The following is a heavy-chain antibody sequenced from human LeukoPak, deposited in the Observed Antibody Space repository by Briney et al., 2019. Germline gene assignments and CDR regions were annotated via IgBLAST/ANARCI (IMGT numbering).Heavy chain of an antibody. V-gene: IGHV4-39*07. CDR2: IYYRGNT. J-gene: IGHJ4*02. Sequence: PSDTLSLTRSVSGVSFTDYYWLCIRQPPGKGLEWIGSIYYRGNTFYNPSLRNRVSISIDTSKGRFSLNLNSVTAAGTAVYFCTRDREHGTQDSWGQGTLVTVS. CDR1: GVSFTDYY. D-gene: IGHD1-26*01. CDR3: TRDREHGTQDS.